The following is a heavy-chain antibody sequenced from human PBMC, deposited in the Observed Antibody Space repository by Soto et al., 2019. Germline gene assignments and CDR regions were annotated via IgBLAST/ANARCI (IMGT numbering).Heavy chain of an antibody. CDR3: ARWGIAAGDY. D-gene: IGHD6-13*01. CDR1: GFTFSSYG. J-gene: IGHJ4*02. CDR2: IWYDGSNK. V-gene: IGHV3-33*01. Sequence: QVQLVESGGGVVQPGRSLRLSCAASGFTFSSYGMHWVRQAPVKGLEWVAVIWYDGSNKYYADSVKGRFTISRDNSKNTLYLQMNILRAEDTAVYYCARWGIAAGDYWGQGTLVTVSS.